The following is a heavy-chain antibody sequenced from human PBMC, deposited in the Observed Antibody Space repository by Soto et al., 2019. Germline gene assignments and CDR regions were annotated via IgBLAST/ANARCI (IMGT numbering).Heavy chain of an antibody. CDR2: IYTTGSA. CDR3: ARVGMVGTVLGSWCGP. CDR1: GGSISTYY. J-gene: IGHJ5*02. V-gene: IGHV4-4*07. Sequence: SQTLSLTCTASGGSISTYYWHCIPHPAGKGLEWIGPIYTTGSANYNPSLKSRVTMSVDTSKSRFSLKLRSVTAADTAVYYCARVGMVGTVLGSWCGPWVQGALVTVAS. D-gene: IGHD6-19*01.